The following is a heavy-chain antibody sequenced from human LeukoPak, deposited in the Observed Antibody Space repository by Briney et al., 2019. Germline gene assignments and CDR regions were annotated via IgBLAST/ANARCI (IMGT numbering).Heavy chain of an antibody. J-gene: IGHJ4*02. CDR1: GFSFSDFG. Sequence: RGSLRLSCAASGFSFSDFGMHWVRQAPGKGLEWVAFIRYDGKNKDYADSVKGRFTISRDDSKNTLYLQMNNLRAEDTAVYYCAKTIPAIRGEIDYWGQGTLVTVSS. CDR2: IRYDGKNK. CDR3: AKTIPAIRGEIDY. V-gene: IGHV3-30*02. D-gene: IGHD3-10*01.